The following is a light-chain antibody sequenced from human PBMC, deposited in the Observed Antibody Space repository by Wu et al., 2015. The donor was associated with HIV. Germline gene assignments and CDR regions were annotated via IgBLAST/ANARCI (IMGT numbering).Light chain of an antibody. J-gene: IGKJ4*01. Sequence: EIVLTQSPATLSSSPGERVTLSCRASQSLGTYLAWYQQKPGQAPRLLIHEASSRATGIPDRFTASGSGTDFTLTISNLEPEDFAVYYCQQRSNWLLTFGGGTGVEIK. CDR1: QSLGTY. CDR2: EAS. CDR3: QQRSNWLLT. V-gene: IGKV3-11*01.